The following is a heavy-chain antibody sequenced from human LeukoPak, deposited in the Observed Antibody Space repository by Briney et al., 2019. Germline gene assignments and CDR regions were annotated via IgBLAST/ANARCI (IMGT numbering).Heavy chain of an antibody. D-gene: IGHD5-24*01. Sequence: GASVKVSCKASGYTFTGYYMHWVRQAPGQGLEWMGWINPNSGGTNYAQRFQGRVTMTRDTSITTAYMELSRLRSDDTAVYYCARDSGDGYNLFDYWGQGTLVTVPS. J-gene: IGHJ4*02. CDR3: ARDSGDGYNLFDY. CDR2: INPNSGGT. CDR1: GYTFTGYY. V-gene: IGHV1-2*02.